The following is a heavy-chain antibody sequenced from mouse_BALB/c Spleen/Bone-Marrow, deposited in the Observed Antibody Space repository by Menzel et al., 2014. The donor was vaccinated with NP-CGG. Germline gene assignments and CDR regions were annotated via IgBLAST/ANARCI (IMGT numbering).Heavy chain of an antibody. CDR2: INPDSNTI. Sequence: EVQGVESGGGLVQPGGSLKLSCAASGFDFSRYWMSWVRQAPGKGLEWIGEINPDSNTINYTPSLKDKFIISRDNAKNTLYLQMSKVRSEDTALYYCAGLGYYGSFAYWGQGTLVTVSA. CDR3: AGLGYYGSFAY. CDR1: GFDFSRYW. V-gene: IGHV4-1*02. J-gene: IGHJ3*01. D-gene: IGHD1-2*01.